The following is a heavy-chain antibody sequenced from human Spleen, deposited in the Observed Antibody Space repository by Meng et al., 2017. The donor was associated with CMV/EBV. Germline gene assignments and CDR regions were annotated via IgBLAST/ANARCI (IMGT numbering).Heavy chain of an antibody. CDR1: GFAVSSKY. D-gene: IGHD2-15*01. Sequence: GGSLRLSCAASGFAVSSKYMTWVRQAPGKGLEWVSSISSGSGYIYYADSLKGRFTISRDNAKNSLSLQMNSLRGEDTAVYSCARTPSRGRAFDIWGQGTKVTVSS. CDR3: ARTPSRGRAFDI. CDR2: ISSGSGYI. J-gene: IGHJ3*02. V-gene: IGHV3-21*01.